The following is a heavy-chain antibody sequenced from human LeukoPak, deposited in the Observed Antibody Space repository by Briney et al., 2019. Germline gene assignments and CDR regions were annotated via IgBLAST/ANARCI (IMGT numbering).Heavy chain of an antibody. CDR1: GFTFKNYA. CDR2: VSGSGDRT. Sequence: GGSLRLSCAASGFTFKNYAMSWVRQAPGKGLEWVSIVSGSGDRTYYADSVKGRFTISRDKSKNTLYLQLSSLRAEDTAVYFCAKVSVVGTTAGYFDYWGQGTLVTVSS. J-gene: IGHJ4*02. CDR3: AKVSVVGTTAGYFDY. D-gene: IGHD3-22*01. V-gene: IGHV3-23*01.